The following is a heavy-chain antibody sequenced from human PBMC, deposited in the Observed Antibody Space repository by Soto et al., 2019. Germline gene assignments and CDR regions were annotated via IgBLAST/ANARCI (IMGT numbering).Heavy chain of an antibody. D-gene: IGHD7-27*01. CDR1: GLTFSTYA. Sequence: EVHLLESGGDLVQPGGSLRLSCAASGLTFSTYAMSWVRQAPGKGLEWVSGIGGSGTGGCKYYADYGKGRFTISSDNSKNTVYLQRTSLRADATAFYSCAKSPGVLDGSKSYYSGMDVWGQGTTVTVSS. CDR3: AKSPGVLDGSKSYYSGMDV. J-gene: IGHJ6*02. CDR2: IGGSGTGGCK. V-gene: IGHV3-23*01.